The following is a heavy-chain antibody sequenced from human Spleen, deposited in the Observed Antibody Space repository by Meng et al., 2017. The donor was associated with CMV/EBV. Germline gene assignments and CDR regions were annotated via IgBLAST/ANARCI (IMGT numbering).Heavy chain of an antibody. CDR3: ASAGVGDIYGMDV. J-gene: IGHJ6*02. Sequence: GESLKISCKGSGYSFTSYWIGWVRQMPGKGLEWMGIIYTGDSDTRYSPSFKGQVTILADKSISTAYLQWSSLKASDTAIYYCASAGVGDIYGMDVWGQGTTVTVSS. CDR1: GYSFTSYW. V-gene: IGHV5-51*01. D-gene: IGHD1-26*01. CDR2: IYTGDSDT.